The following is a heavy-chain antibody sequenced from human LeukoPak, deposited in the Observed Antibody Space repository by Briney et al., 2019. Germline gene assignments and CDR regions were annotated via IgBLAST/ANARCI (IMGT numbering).Heavy chain of an antibody. Sequence: PSETLSLTCTVSGGSISSSSYYWGWIRQPPGKGLEWIGSIYYSGSTYYNPSLKSRVTISVDTSKNQFSLKLSSVTAADTAVYYCARVVVVAATFQYYYYYYMDVWGKGTTVTVSS. D-gene: IGHD2-15*01. CDR2: IYYSGST. V-gene: IGHV4-39*07. J-gene: IGHJ6*03. CDR1: GGSISSSSYY. CDR3: ARVVVVAATFQYYYYYYMDV.